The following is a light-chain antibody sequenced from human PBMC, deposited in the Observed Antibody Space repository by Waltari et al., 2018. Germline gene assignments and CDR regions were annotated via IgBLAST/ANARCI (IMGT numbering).Light chain of an antibody. CDR3: AIWDSSLNAIV. CDR1: NSNIGNNY. J-gene: IGLJ3*02. CDR2: DTN. Sequence: QSVLTQPPSVSAAPGQKVTISCSGTNSNIGNNYVAWYQQLPGTAPKLLIYDTNNRPSGIPDPFSGSKSGRTATLAISGLQTGDEADYSCAIWDSSLNAIVFGGGTKLTVL. V-gene: IGLV1-51*01.